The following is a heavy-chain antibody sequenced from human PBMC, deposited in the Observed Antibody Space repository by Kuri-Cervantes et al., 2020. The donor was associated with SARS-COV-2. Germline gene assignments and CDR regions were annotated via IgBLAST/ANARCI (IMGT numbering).Heavy chain of an antibody. Sequence: SETLSLTFTVSGGSISSYYWSWIRQPPGKGLEWMGYIYYSGSTNYNPSPKSRVTISVDASKNQFSLKLSSVTAADTAVYYCARDSSSFLLNWFDPWGQGTLVTVSS. D-gene: IGHD6-6*01. V-gene: IGHV4-59*12. CDR1: GGSISSYY. CDR2: IYYSGST. J-gene: IGHJ5*02. CDR3: ARDSSSFLLNWFDP.